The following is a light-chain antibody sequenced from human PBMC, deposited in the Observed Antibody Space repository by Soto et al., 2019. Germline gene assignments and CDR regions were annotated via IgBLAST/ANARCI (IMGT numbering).Light chain of an antibody. CDR3: QHYETFSWT. V-gene: IGKV1-5*01. J-gene: IGKJ1*01. Sequence: IQMTQVPSTLSASVGDRVTITCQASQDIDVSLAWFQQRPGEXPKXXIFAASGLESGVPSTFRGSGSGTELTLTISRVQPEDFATYFCQHYETFSWTFGQGTKVDIK. CDR1: QDIDVS. CDR2: AAS.